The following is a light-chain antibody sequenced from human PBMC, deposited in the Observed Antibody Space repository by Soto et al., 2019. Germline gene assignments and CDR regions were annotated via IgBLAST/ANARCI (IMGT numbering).Light chain of an antibody. CDR3: QQYDKYST. J-gene: IGKJ1*01. V-gene: IGKV1-39*01. Sequence: DIQMTQSPSSLSASVGDRVTITCRASQSISSYLNWYQQKPGKAPNLLIYDASTLQGGVPSRFSGSGSGTEFTLTVTSLQPDDFATYFCQQYDKYSTFGHGTKVDIK. CDR2: DAS. CDR1: QSISSY.